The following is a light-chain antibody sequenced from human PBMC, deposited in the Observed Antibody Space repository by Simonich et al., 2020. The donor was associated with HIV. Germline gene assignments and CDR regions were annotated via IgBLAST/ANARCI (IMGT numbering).Light chain of an antibody. J-gene: IGKJ1*01. Sequence: DIVMTQSPLSLPVTPGEPASISCRSSQSLLHSNGYNYLDWYLQKPAQSPPLMVYLGSNRASGVPDRFSGSGSGTDFTLKISRVEAEDVGVYYCMQALQTPRTFGQGTKVEIK. CDR3: MQALQTPRT. V-gene: IGKV2-28*01. CDR1: QSLLHSNGYNY. CDR2: LGS.